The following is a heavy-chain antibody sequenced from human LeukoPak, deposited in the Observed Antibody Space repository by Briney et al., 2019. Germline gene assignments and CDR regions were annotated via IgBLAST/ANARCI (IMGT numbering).Heavy chain of an antibody. Sequence: SSVKLSCKASGGTFSSYAISWVRQAPGQGLEWMGGIIPIFGTANYAQKFQGRVTITADESTSTAYMELSSLRSEDTAVYYCAGSYDFWSGYPYWGQGTLVTVSS. CDR2: IIPIFGTA. D-gene: IGHD3-3*01. V-gene: IGHV1-69*01. J-gene: IGHJ4*02. CDR1: GGTFSSYA. CDR3: AGSYDFWSGYPY.